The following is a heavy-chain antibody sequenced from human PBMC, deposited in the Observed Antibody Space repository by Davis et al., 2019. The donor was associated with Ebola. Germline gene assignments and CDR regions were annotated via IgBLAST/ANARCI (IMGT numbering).Heavy chain of an antibody. CDR2: ISSSSSYT. CDR1: GFTFSDYY. J-gene: IGHJ4*02. Sequence: GESLKISCAASGFTFSDYYMSWIRQAPGKGLEWVSHISSSSSYTNYADSVKGRFTISRDNAKNSLYLQMNSLRAEDTAMYYCARLRAVASTGLDYWGQGTLVTVSS. D-gene: IGHD6-19*01. V-gene: IGHV3-11*06. CDR3: ARLRAVASTGLDY.